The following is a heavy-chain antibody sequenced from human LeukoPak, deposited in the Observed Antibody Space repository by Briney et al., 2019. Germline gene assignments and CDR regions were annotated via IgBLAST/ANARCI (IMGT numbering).Heavy chain of an antibody. J-gene: IGHJ4*02. V-gene: IGHV3-11*03. Sequence: PGGSLRLSCAASGFTFSGYYMSWIRQAPGKGLEWVSYISSSSSYTNYADSVKGRFTISRDNAKNSLYLQMNSLRAEDTAVYYCATLRAYYFDYWGQGTLVTVSS. CDR2: ISSSSSYT. CDR3: ATLRAYYFDY. CDR1: GFTFSGYY.